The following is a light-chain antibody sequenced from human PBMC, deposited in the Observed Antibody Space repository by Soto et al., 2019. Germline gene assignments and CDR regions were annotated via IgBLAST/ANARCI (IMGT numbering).Light chain of an antibody. J-gene: IGKJ1*01. V-gene: IGKV3-20*01. CDR1: QSFPANY. Sequence: EIVLTQSPGTLSLSPGERVTLSCGASQSFPANYLALYQQKPGNAPRLLIYGASNRATGLPDRFSGSGSGTDFTLTVSRLEPEDFAVYFFLQYGTPWWKFGQGARVEIK. CDR3: LQYGTPWWK. CDR2: GAS.